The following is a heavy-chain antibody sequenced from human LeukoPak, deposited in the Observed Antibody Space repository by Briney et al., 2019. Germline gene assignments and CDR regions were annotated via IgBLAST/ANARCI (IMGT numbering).Heavy chain of an antibody. D-gene: IGHD5-12*01. Sequence: SETLSLTCTVSGGSISSGGYYWSWIRQHPGKGLEWIGYIYYSGSTYYNPSLKSRVTISVDTSKNQFSLKLSSVTAADTAVYYCAREAGRYGGYGKSACFDYWGQGTLVTVSS. V-gene: IGHV4-31*03. CDR3: AREAGRYGGYGKSACFDY. J-gene: IGHJ4*02. CDR2: IYYSGST. CDR1: GGSISSGGYY.